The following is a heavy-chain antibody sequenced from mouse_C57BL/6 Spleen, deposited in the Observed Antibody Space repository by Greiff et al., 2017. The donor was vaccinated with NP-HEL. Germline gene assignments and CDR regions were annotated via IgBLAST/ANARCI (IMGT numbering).Heavy chain of an antibody. CDR2: IYPRSGNT. Sequence: VQGVESGAELARPGASVKLSCKASGYTFTSYGISWVKQRTGQGLEWIGEIYPRSGNTYYNEKFKGKATLTADKSSSTAYMELRSLTSEDSAVYFCARGHYGKGPMDYWGQGTSVTVSS. CDR3: ARGHYGKGPMDY. D-gene: IGHD1-1*02. V-gene: IGHV1-81*01. CDR1: GYTFTSYG. J-gene: IGHJ4*01.